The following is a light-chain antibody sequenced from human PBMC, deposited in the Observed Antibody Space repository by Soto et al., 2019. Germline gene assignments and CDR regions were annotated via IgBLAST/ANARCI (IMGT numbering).Light chain of an antibody. CDR3: QQYNKWPEFT. J-gene: IGKJ3*01. V-gene: IGKV3-15*01. CDR1: QSVSSN. Sequence: EIVMTQSPATLSVSPGERATLSCRASQSVSSNLAWYQQRPGQAPRLLIYGASARATGIPARFSGSGSGTEVTLTISSLQSEDFAVYYCQQYNKWPEFTFGPGTRV. CDR2: GAS.